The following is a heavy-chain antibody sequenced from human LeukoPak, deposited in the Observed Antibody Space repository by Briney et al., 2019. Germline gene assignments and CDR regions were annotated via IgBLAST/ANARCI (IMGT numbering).Heavy chain of an antibody. Sequence: ASVKVSCKASGYTFTSYGISWVRQAPGQGLEWVGTIIPEFEEKHYAQKLQGRVTISADDSATAAYMELSSLRSDDTAIYYCATGGVTVYSYGPDYWGQGTLVAVSS. CDR3: ATGGVTVYSYGPDY. D-gene: IGHD5-18*01. CDR1: GYTFTSYG. CDR2: IIPEFEEK. V-gene: IGHV1-69*13. J-gene: IGHJ4*02.